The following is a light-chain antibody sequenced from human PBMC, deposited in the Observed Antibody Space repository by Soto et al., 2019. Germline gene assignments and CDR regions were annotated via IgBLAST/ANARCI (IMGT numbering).Light chain of an antibody. CDR2: DAS. CDR3: QQYNNWPRA. J-gene: IGKJ1*01. Sequence: EIVMTQSPATLSVSPGERATLSCRASQSVSSNLAWYQQKPGQAPRILIYDASTRATGIPARFSGSGSGTEFTLTNSSLQSEDFAVYYCQQYNNWPRAFGLGTKVEIK. CDR1: QSVSSN. V-gene: IGKV3D-15*01.